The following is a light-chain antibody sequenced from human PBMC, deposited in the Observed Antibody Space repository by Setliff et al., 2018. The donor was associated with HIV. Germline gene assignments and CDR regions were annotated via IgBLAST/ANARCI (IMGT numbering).Light chain of an antibody. CDR2: QAS. V-gene: IGLV2-23*01. CDR3: CSNTGSNTYV. J-gene: IGLJ1*01. CDR1: SSDVVRYNL. Sequence: QSVLTQPASVSGSPGQSITISCTGTSSDVVRYNLVSWYQQHPGKPTKLMIYQASTRPSGVSNRFSGSKSGNTASLTISGLQAEDEADYYCCSNTGSNTYVFGTGTKVTVL.